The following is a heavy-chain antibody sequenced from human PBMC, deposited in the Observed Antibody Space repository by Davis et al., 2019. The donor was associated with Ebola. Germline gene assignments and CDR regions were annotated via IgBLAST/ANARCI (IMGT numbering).Heavy chain of an antibody. CDR2: ITSGSTFI. Sequence: PGGSLRLSCAASGFTFSTYSMNWVRQSPGKGLEWVSSITSGSTFIYYADSVKGRFTVSRDNAKNSLYLQMNSLRAEDTAVYYCVRDPALVVTGGGWFFGLWGRGTLVTVSS. CDR3: VRDPALVVTGGGWFFGL. D-gene: IGHD2-21*02. J-gene: IGHJ2*01. CDR1: GFTFSTYS. V-gene: IGHV3-21*01.